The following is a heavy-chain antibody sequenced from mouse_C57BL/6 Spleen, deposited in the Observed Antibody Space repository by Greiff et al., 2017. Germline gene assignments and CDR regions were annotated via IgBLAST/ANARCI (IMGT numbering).Heavy chain of an antibody. CDR1: GYTFTGYW. Sequence: VKLQESGAELMKPGASVKLSCKATGYTFTGYWIEWVKQRPGHGLEWIGEILPGSGSTNYNEKFKGKATFTVDTASNTAYMQLSSLTTEDSAIYYSARNGFYDAWFAYWGQVTLVTVSA. CDR2: ILPGSGST. J-gene: IGHJ3*01. CDR3: ARNGFYDAWFAY. V-gene: IGHV1-9*01. D-gene: IGHD2-3*01.